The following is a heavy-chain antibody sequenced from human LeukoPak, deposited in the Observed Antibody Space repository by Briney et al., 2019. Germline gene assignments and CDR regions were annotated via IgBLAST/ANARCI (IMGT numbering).Heavy chain of an antibody. CDR1: GFTLSSYE. Sequence: ETGGSLRLSCTVSGFTLSSYEMTWFRQAPGKGLEWVSSIEYSDTGGHYADSVQGRFTISKDNAKNSLYLQMNSLRAEDTAVYYCAELGITMIGGVWGKGTTVTISS. V-gene: IGHV3-23*01. CDR3: AELGITMIGGV. D-gene: IGHD3-10*02. CDR2: IEYSDTGG. J-gene: IGHJ6*04.